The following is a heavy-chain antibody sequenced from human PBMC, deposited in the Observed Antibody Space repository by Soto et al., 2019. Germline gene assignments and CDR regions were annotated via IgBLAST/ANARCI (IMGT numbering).Heavy chain of an antibody. CDR2: MHASGGT. J-gene: IGHJ4*02. D-gene: IGHD2-15*01. Sequence: SETLSLTCIVSGAPISSNDYFWAWIRQPPGRGLEFIASMHASGGTYHASSLKSRATMSLDTSKDQFSPKLQSVTAADTGTYYCAAIVVGATRHSDVDHWGQGTLVTVSS. CDR3: AAIVVGATRHSDVDH. V-gene: IGHV4-39*01. CDR1: GAPISSNDYF.